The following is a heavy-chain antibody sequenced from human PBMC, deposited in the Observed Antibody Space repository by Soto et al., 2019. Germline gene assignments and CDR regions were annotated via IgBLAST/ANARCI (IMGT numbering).Heavy chain of an antibody. Sequence: GASVKVSCKASGYTFTNYDITWVRQAPGQGLEWMGWISACNGNTNYSQKLQGRVTMTRDTSTSTAYMELSSLRSEDTAVYYCARDVEALDYWGQGNLVTVSS. V-gene: IGHV1-18*01. CDR3: ARDVEALDY. CDR1: GYTFTNYD. D-gene: IGHD2-15*01. J-gene: IGHJ4*02. CDR2: ISACNGNT.